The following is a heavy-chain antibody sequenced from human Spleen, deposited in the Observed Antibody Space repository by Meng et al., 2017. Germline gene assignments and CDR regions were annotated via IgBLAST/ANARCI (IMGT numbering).Heavy chain of an antibody. D-gene: IGHD6-19*01. J-gene: IGHJ5*02. CDR3: AKGGSGWFGFDP. Sequence: GGSLRLSCAASGFTFSGSAMHWVRQASGKGLEWVGRIRSKANSYATAYAASVKGRFTISRDDSKNTAYLQMNSLKTEDTAVYYCAKGGSGWFGFDPWGQGTLVTVSS. V-gene: IGHV3-73*01. CDR1: GFTFSGSA. CDR2: IRSKANSYAT.